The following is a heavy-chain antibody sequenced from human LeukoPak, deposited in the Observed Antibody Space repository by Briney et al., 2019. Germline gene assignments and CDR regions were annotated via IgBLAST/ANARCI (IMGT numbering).Heavy chain of an antibody. CDR2: MYFSGST. D-gene: IGHD1-26*01. Sequence: PSETLSLTCTVSGGSITNTNYYWAWIRQPPGKGLEWIGSMYFSGSTHYNPSLKSRVTISVDTSKDQFSLKLTSVTAADTAVYYCANAASYSVDYWGQGTLVTVSS. J-gene: IGHJ4*02. CDR1: GGSITNTNYY. V-gene: IGHV4-39*01. CDR3: ANAASYSVDY.